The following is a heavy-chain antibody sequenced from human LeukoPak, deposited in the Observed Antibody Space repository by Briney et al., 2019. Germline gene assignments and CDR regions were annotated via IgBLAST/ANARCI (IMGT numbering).Heavy chain of an antibody. CDR2: IKQDGSER. J-gene: IGHJ4*02. CDR3: AREGIAVAVYLNY. CDR1: GFTFSSYW. D-gene: IGHD6-19*01. V-gene: IGHV3-7*03. Sequence: GGSLRLSCAASGFTFSSYWMSWVRQAPGKGLEWVANIKQDGSERYYVDSVKGRFTISRDNAKNSLYLQMNSLRAEDTAVYYCAREGIAVAVYLNYWGQGTLVTVSS.